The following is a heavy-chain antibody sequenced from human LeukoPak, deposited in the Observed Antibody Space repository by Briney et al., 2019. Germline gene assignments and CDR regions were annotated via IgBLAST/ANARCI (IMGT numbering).Heavy chain of an antibody. J-gene: IGHJ4*02. Sequence: GGSLRLSCAASGFTFSSYAMTWVRQALGKGLEWVSGISGSGGSTYYADSVKGRFTISRDNSKNTLYLQMNSLRAEDTAVYYCAKDYDHYDILTGLFVYWGQGTLVTVSS. CDR1: GFTFSSYA. CDR3: AKDYDHYDILTGLFVY. CDR2: ISGSGGST. V-gene: IGHV3-23*01. D-gene: IGHD3-9*01.